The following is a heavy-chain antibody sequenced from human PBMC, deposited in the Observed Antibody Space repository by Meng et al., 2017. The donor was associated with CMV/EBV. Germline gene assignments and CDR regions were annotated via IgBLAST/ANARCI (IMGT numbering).Heavy chain of an antibody. J-gene: IGHJ6*02. CDR2: ISGRGDNT. D-gene: IGHD3-10*01. CDR1: EIAFSSYA. Sequence: GGSLRLSCAASEIAFSSYAMNWVRLPPGKGLEWVSGISGRGDNTYYADSVKGRFTISRDNSKNTLFLQMTSLRAEDTALYYCARGRGYRASDALDDWGQGTTVTVSS. V-gene: IGHV3-23*01. CDR3: ARGRGYRASDALDD.